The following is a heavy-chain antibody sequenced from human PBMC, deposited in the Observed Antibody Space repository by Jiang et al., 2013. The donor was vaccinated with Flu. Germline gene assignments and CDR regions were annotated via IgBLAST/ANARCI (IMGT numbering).Heavy chain of an antibody. Sequence: GAEVKKPGESLKISCQASGYTFADYWIGWVRQMPDKGLQWVAFIYPRDSDIKYSPSLEGQVTVSADKTMNIAYLQWSSLKVSDTATYYCARTGGSLVMVETAMD. V-gene: IGHV5-51*01. D-gene: IGHD3-16*01. CDR2: IYPRDSDI. CDR3: ARTGGSLVMVETAMD. CDR1: GYTFADYW. J-gene: IGHJ6*01.